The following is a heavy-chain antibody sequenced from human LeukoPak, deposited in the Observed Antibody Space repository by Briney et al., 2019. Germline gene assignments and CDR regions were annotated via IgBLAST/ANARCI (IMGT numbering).Heavy chain of an antibody. CDR1: GGSISSSDW. V-gene: IGHV4-4*02. D-gene: IGHD2-15*01. Sequence: SGTLSLTCAVSGGSISSSDWWSWVRQPPGKGLEWIGEIYHRGTTNYNPSLKSRVTISVDTSKNQFSLKLSSVTAADTAVYYCARDVPYCSGGSCFGAFGYWGQGTLVTVSS. J-gene: IGHJ4*02. CDR2: IYHRGTT. CDR3: ARDVPYCSGGSCFGAFGY.